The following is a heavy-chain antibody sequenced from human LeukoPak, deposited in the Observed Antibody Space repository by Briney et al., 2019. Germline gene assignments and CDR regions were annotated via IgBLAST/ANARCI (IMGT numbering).Heavy chain of an antibody. D-gene: IGHD6-13*01. CDR3: AREEAYISRWSDLDY. CDR1: GGSISSGSYY. Sequence: PSQTLSLTCTVSGGSISSGSYYWGWIRQPAGKGLEWIGRIHTSGSTNYNPSLKSRVTISVDTSKNQFSLKLTSVTAADTAVYYCAREEAYISRWSDLDYSGQGTLVTVSS. CDR2: IHTSGST. J-gene: IGHJ4*02. V-gene: IGHV4-61*02.